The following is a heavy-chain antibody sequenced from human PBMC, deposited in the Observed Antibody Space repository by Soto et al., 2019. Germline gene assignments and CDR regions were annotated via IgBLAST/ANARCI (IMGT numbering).Heavy chain of an antibody. CDR3: AVAPSYYYGMDV. CDR1: GGTFSSYA. D-gene: IGHD2-21*01. Sequence: GASVKVSCKASGGTFSSYAISWVRQAPGQGLEWMGGIIPIFGTANYAQKFQGRLTITADESTSTAYMELSSLRSEDTAVYYCAVAPSYYYGMDVWGQGTTVTVSS. CDR2: IIPIFGTA. J-gene: IGHJ6*02. V-gene: IGHV1-69*13.